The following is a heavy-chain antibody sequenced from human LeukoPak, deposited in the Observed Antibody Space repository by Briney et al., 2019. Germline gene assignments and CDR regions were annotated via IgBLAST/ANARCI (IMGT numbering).Heavy chain of an antibody. J-gene: IGHJ4*02. CDR2: IYSGGST. D-gene: IGHD2-21*02. CDR1: GFTVSSNY. V-gene: IGHV3-66*01. Sequence: GGSLRLSCAASGFTVSSNYMSWVRQAPGKGLEWVSVIYSGGSTYYADSVKGRFTISRDNSKNTLYLQMNSLRAEDTAVYYCARDRFTYCGGDCPFDYWGQGTLVSVSS. CDR3: ARDRFTYCGGDCPFDY.